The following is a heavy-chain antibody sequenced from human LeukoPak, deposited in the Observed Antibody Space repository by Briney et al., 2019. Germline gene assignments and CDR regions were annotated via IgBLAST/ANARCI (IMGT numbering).Heavy chain of an antibody. CDR2: ISSSSSYI. J-gene: IGHJ4*02. V-gene: IGHV3-21*01. Sequence: PGGSLRLSCAASGFTFSSYSMNWVRRAPGKGLEWVSSISSSSSYIYYADSVKGRFTISRDNAKNSLYLQMNSLRAEDTAVYYCARDRTGDPPDYWGQGTLVTVSS. CDR3: ARDRTGDPPDY. CDR1: GFTFSSYS. D-gene: IGHD3-16*01.